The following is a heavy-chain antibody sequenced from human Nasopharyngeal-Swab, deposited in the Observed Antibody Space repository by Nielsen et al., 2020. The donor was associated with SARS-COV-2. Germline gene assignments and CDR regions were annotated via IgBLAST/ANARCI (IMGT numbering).Heavy chain of an antibody. CDR1: GGSFSSYDYY. V-gene: IGHV4-31*03. Sequence: SETLSLTCTVSGGSFSSYDYYWSWIRQHPGKGLEWIGYIYYSGSTYYNPSLKSRLTISLGMSKNQFSLKLSSVTAADTAVYYCAADNARVRGVPPGYFDYWGQGTLVTVSS. J-gene: IGHJ4*02. D-gene: IGHD3-10*01. CDR2: IYYSGST. CDR3: AADNARVRGVPPGYFDY.